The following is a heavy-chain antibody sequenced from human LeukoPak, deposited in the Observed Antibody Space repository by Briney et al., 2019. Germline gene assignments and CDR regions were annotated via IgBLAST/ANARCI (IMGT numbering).Heavy chain of an antibody. J-gene: IGHJ4*02. Sequence: GASVKVSCKASGYTFTSYAMHWVRQAPGQRLEWMGWINAGNGNTKYSQKFQGRVTITRDTSASTAYMKLSSLRSEDTAVYYCASVTTVTTFVGFDYWGQGTLVTVSS. V-gene: IGHV1-3*01. CDR2: INAGNGNT. D-gene: IGHD4-17*01. CDR1: GYTFTSYA. CDR3: ASVTTVTTFVGFDY.